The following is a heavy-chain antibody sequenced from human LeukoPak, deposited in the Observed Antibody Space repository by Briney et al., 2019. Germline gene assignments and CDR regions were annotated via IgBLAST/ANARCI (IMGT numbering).Heavy chain of an antibody. CDR3: ARGWGTTRGSGYYYYMDV. V-gene: IGHV4-59*01. CDR2: IYYSGST. Sequence: SSETLSLTCNVSGGSISSYYWSWIRQPPGKGLERIGYIYYSGSTNYNPSLKSRVTISVDTSKNQFSLKLSSVTAADTAVYYCARGWGTTRGSGYYYYMDVWGKGTTVTVSS. CDR1: GGSISSYY. J-gene: IGHJ6*03. D-gene: IGHD3-16*01.